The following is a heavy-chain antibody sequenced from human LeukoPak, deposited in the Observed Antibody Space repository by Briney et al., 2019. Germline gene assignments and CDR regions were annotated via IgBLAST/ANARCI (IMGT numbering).Heavy chain of an antibody. V-gene: IGHV4-39*01. Sequence: NTSETLSLTCTVSGGSISSSSYYWGWIRQPPGKGLAWIGSIYYSGGTYYNPSLESRVTISVDTSKNQFSLKLSSVTAADTAVYYCARPAVAGWATHFDYWGQGTLVTVSS. CDR2: IYYSGGT. CDR3: ARPAVAGWATHFDY. J-gene: IGHJ4*02. D-gene: IGHD6-19*01. CDR1: GGSISSSSYY.